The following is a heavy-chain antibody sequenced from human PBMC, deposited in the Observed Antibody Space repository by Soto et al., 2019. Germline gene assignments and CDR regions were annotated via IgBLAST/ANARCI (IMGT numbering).Heavy chain of an antibody. J-gene: IGHJ4*02. CDR2: IYHTGSA. D-gene: IGHD5-12*01. V-gene: IGHV4-59*01. CDR1: GGSISGYY. CDR3: ARHSYSGYDPSFDH. Sequence: QVQLQESGPGLVKPSETLSLSCTVSGGSISGYYWSWIRQPPGKGLEWIGYIYHTGSANYNPSLKSRVTISVDTSKNQFSLKLRSVTAADTAVYYCARHSYSGYDPSFDHWGQGTLVTVSS.